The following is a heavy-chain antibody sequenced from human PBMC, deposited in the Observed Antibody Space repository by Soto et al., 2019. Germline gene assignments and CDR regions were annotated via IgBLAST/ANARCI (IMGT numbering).Heavy chain of an antibody. J-gene: IGHJ3*02. CDR1: GGTFSSYA. CDR3: ASSRGYCSSTSCYAGAFDI. V-gene: IGHV1-69*01. Sequence: QVQLVQSGAEVKKPGSSVKVSCRASGGTFSSYAISWVRQAPGQGLEWMGGIIPIFGTANYAQKFQGRVRITAGESTSTVNMGLSSLRSEDTAVYYCASSRGYCSSTSCYAGAFDIWGQGTMVTVSS. D-gene: IGHD2-2*03. CDR2: IIPIFGTA.